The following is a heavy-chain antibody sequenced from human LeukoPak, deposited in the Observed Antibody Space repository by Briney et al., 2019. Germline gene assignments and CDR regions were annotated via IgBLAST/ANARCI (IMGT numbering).Heavy chain of an antibody. CDR3: ARDTSNSDLNFWSGYYLDY. D-gene: IGHD3-3*01. CDR1: GFTFSSYA. Sequence: PGGSLRLSCAASGFTFSSYAMSWVRQAPGKGLEWVSAISGSGGSTYYADSVKGRFTISRDNSKNTLYLQMNSLRAEDTAVYYCARDTSNSDLNFWSGYYLDYWGQGTLVTVSS. CDR2: ISGSGGST. J-gene: IGHJ4*02. V-gene: IGHV3-23*01.